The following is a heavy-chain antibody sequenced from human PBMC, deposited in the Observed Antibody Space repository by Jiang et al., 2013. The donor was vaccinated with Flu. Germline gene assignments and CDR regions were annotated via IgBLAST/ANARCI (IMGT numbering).Heavy chain of an antibody. V-gene: IGHV6-1*01. D-gene: IGHD6-19*01. J-gene: IGHJ4*02. CDR3: ARAEWLAETYFDY. Sequence: RITINPDTSKNQFSLQLNSVTPEDTAVYYCARAEWLAETYFDYWGQGTLVTVSS.